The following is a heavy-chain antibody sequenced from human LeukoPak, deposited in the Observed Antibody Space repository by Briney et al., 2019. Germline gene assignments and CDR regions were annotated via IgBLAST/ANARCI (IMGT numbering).Heavy chain of an antibody. J-gene: IGHJ4*02. CDR2: ISGSGGST. Sequence: PGGSLRLSCAASGFTFSSYAMSWVRQAPGKGLEWVSAISGSGGSTYYADSVKGRFTISRDNSKNTLYLQMNSLRAEDTAVYYCVTRRQWLVDPGSDWGQGTLVTVSS. D-gene: IGHD6-19*01. CDR3: VTRRQWLVDPGSD. V-gene: IGHV3-23*01. CDR1: GFTFSSYA.